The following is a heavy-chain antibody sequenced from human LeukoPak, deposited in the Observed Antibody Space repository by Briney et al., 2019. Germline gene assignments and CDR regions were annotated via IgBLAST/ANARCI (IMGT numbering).Heavy chain of an antibody. CDR1: GGTLSSYA. CDR3: ARVKAAAGTLIWFDP. CDR2: IIPIFGTA. V-gene: IGHV1-69*05. Sequence: SVKVSCKASGGTLSSYAISWVRQAPGQGLEWMGGIIPIFGTANYAQKFQGRVTITTDESTSTAYMELSSLRSEDTAVYYCARVKAAAGTLIWFDPWGQGTLVTVSS. J-gene: IGHJ5*02. D-gene: IGHD6-13*01.